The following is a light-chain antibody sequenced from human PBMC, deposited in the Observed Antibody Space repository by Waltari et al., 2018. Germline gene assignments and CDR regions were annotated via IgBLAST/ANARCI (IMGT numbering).Light chain of an antibody. CDR1: QGISSY. V-gene: IGKV1D-8*01. CDR3: QQYYSFPRT. J-gene: IGKJ1*01. Sequence: VIWMTQSPYLLSASTGDRVTISCRVSQGISSYLAWYQQKPGKAPELLIYAASTLQSGVPSRFSGSGSGTDFTLTISCLQSEDFATYYXQQYYSFPRTFGQGTKVEIK. CDR2: AAS.